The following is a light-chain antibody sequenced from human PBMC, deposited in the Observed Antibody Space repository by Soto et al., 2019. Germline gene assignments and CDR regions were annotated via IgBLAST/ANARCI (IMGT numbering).Light chain of an antibody. V-gene: IGLV2-8*01. CDR2: EVS. CDR3: SSYAGSNNFV. Sequence: QSALTQPPSASGSPGQSVTISCSGTSSDVGGYNYVSWHQQHPGKAPKLMIYEVSKRPSGVPDRFSGSKSGNTASLIVSGLQAEDEADYYCSSYAGSNNFVFGT. CDR1: SSDVGGYNY. J-gene: IGLJ1*01.